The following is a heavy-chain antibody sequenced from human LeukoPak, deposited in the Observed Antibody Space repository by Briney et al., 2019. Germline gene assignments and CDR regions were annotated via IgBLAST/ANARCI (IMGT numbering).Heavy chain of an antibody. Sequence: GGSLRLSCAASVFTFSSYGMHWVRQAPGKGLEWVAFIRYDGITKYYAGSVKGRFTISKDISNNTLYLQMNSLRAEDTAVYYCAKEGYCSGGGCGFDYWGQGTLVTVSS. CDR1: VFTFSSYG. D-gene: IGHD2-15*01. J-gene: IGHJ4*02. CDR3: AKEGYCSGGGCGFDY. V-gene: IGHV3-30*02. CDR2: IRYDGITK.